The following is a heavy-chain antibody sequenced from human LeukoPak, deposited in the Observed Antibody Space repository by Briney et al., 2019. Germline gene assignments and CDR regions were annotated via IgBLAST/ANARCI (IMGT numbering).Heavy chain of an antibody. V-gene: IGHV1-69*05. Sequence: ASVKVSCKASGGTFSSYAISWVRQAPGQGLEWMGGIIPIFGTANYAQKFQGRVTITTDESTSTAYMELSSLRSEDTAVYYCARGHDSSGYVFDYWGQGTLVTVSS. J-gene: IGHJ4*02. CDR1: GGTFSSYA. D-gene: IGHD3-22*01. CDR3: ARGHDSSGYVFDY. CDR2: IIPIFGTA.